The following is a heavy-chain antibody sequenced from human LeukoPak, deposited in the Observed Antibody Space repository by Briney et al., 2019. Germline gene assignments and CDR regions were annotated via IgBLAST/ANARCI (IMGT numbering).Heavy chain of an antibody. Sequence: ASETLSLTCVVYGGSFNHYYWSWIRQPPGKGLEWIGEVNHSGSTSYNPSLKSRVAISVDTSKNQISLKLTSVTAADTAVYYCARGLIRGYSFGPPGFWGQETLVAVSS. D-gene: IGHD5-18*01. CDR3: ARGLIRGYSFGPPGF. CDR1: GGSFNHYY. V-gene: IGHV4-34*01. J-gene: IGHJ4*02. CDR2: VNHSGST.